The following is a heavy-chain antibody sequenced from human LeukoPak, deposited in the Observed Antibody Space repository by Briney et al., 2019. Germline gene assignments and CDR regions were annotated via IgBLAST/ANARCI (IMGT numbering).Heavy chain of an antibody. CDR3: ASITMIGDYFDY. CDR2: INPNSGGT. Sequence: ASVKVSCKASGYTFTGYYMHWVRQAPGQGLEWMGWINPNSGGTNYAQKFQGRVTMTRGTSTSTVYMELSSLRSEDTAVYYCASITMIGDYFDYWGQGTLVTVSS. CDR1: GYTFTGYY. D-gene: IGHD3-22*01. V-gene: IGHV1-2*02. J-gene: IGHJ4*02.